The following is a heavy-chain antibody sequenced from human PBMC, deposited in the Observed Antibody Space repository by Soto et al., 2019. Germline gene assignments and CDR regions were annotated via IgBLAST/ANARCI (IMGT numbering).Heavy chain of an antibody. D-gene: IGHD6-6*01. CDR1: GYSFTSYW. V-gene: IGHV5-10-1*01. J-gene: IGHJ6*02. Sequence: GESLKISCKGSGYSFTSYWISWVRQMPGKGLEWMGRIDPSDSYTNYSPSFQGHVTISADKSISTAYLQWSSLKASDTAMYYCARPSPTPGIEYSSSYHQLEGDYGMDVWGQGTTVTVSS. CDR2: IDPSDSYT. CDR3: ARPSPTPGIEYSSSYHQLEGDYGMDV.